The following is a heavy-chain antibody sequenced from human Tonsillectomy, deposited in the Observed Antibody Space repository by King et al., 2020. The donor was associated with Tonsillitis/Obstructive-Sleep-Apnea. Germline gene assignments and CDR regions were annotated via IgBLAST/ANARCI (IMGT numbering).Heavy chain of an antibody. CDR3: AKADYYNYYMDV. CDR2: ISWDGGST. CDR1: GVTFDDYT. J-gene: IGHJ6*03. Sequence: VQLVESGGVVVQPGGSLRLSCAASGVTFDDYTMHWVRQAPGKGLEWVSLISWDGGSTYYADSVKGRFTISRDNSKNSLYLQMNSLRTEDTALYYCAKADYYNYYMDVWGKGTTVTVSS. V-gene: IGHV3-43*01.